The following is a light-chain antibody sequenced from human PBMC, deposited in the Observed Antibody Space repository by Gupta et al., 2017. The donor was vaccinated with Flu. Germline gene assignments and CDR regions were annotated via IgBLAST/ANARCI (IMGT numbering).Light chain of an antibody. CDR3: QQEKSHPNT. Sequence: DIQVTQSPSSLSASVGDRVTITCRASQDINIFLAWFQQKPGKTPKSLIYATSHLESGVPSRFSGSGSGSTFTLTISSLQPEDFATYYCQQEKSHPNTFGHGTKVDV. J-gene: IGKJ3*01. V-gene: IGKV1-16*01. CDR2: ATS. CDR1: QDINIF.